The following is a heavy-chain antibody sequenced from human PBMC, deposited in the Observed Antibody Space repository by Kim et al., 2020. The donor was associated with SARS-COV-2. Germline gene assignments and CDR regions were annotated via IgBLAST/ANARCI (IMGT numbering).Heavy chain of an antibody. J-gene: IGHJ3*02. Sequence: GGSLRLSCAASGFTFSSYSMNWVRQAPGKGLEWVSSISSSSSYIYYADSVKGRFTISRDNAKNSLYLQMNSLRAEDTAVYYCARDKTYYDFWSGYYSAGWAFDIWGQGTMVTVSS. D-gene: IGHD3-3*01. CDR1: GFTFSSYS. CDR3: ARDKTYYDFWSGYYSAGWAFDI. V-gene: IGHV3-21*01. CDR2: ISSSSSYI.